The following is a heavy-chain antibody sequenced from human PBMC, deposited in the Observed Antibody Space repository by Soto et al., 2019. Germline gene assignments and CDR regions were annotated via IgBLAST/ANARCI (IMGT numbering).Heavy chain of an antibody. D-gene: IGHD1-26*01. CDR2: INPNSGGT. J-gene: IGHJ3*02. CDR3: ASIKRELPQPDAFDI. CDR1: GYTFTGYY. Sequence: ASVKVSCKASGYTFTGYYMHWVRQAPGQGLEWMGWINPNSGGTNYAQKFQGRVTMTRDTSISTAYMELSRLRSDDTAVYYCASIKRELPQPDAFDIWGQGTMVTVS. V-gene: IGHV1-2*02.